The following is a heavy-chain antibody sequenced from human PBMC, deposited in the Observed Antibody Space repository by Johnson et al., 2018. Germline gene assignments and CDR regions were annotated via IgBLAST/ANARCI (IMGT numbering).Heavy chain of an antibody. Sequence: QVQLQESGPGLVKPSETLSLTCTVSGGSISTSSYYWGWIRQPPGKGLEWIGSMYYSWSTYDNPSLTSRVPLSVDTSKNQFSLQLRPVTAAATAVYYCARARVSGGRCYSYCNYYMDVWGKGTTVTVSS. V-gene: IGHV4-39*07. CDR2: MYYSWST. D-gene: IGHD2-15*01. CDR1: GGSISTSSYY. CDR3: ARARVSGGRCYSYCNYYMDV. J-gene: IGHJ6*03.